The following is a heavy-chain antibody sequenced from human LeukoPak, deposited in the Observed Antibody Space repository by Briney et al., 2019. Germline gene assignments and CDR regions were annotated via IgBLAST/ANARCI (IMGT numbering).Heavy chain of an antibody. CDR3: ARVRYSGSYDY. D-gene: IGHD1-26*01. V-gene: IGHV1-2*06. CDR1: GYTFTGYY. J-gene: IGHJ4*02. Sequence: ASATVSCKASGYTFTGYYMHWVRQAPGQGLEWMGRINPNSGGTNYAQKFQGRVTMTRDTSISTAYMELSRLRSDDTAVYYCARVRYSGSYDYWGQGTLVTVSS. CDR2: INPNSGGT.